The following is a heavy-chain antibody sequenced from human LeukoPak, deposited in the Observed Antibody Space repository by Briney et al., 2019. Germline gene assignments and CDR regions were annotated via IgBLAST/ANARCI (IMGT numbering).Heavy chain of an antibody. J-gene: IGHJ4*02. V-gene: IGHV3-23*01. CDR1: GFTFSSYA. CDR3: AKDPDARGGVVVAATFDY. CDR2: IRGSGGST. Sequence: GGSLRLSCAASGFTFSSYAMSWVRQAPGKGLEWVSAIRGSGGSTYYADSVKGRFTISRDNSKNTLYLQMNSLRAEDTAVYYCAKDPDARGGVVVAATFDYWGQGTLVTVSS. D-gene: IGHD2-15*01.